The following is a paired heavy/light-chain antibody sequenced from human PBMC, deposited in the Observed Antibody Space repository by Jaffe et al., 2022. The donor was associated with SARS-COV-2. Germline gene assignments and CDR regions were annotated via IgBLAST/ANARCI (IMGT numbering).Light chain of an antibody. Sequence: AIQMTQSPSSLSASVGDRVTITCRASRGIRNDLTWFQQKPGRAPKLLIYAASNVPSGVPSRFSASGSARDFTLTISSLQPEDSATYYCLQDYDYPWTFGQGTKVEI. CDR1: RGIRND. V-gene: IGKV1-6*01. CDR3: LQDYDYPWT. J-gene: IGKJ1*01. CDR2: AAS.
Heavy chain of an antibody. CDR3: ASRGHEFSNHFYYYGMDV. V-gene: IGHV1-24*01. Sequence: QVHLVQSGAEVKKPGASVKVSCKISGDTPNEPLIHWVRQAPGEGLEWMGGFDPEDRKTIYAQKFQGRVTMTEDTSTDTAYMELRSLTSEDTAVYYCASRGHEFSNHFYYYGMDVWGQGTTVTVS. CDR1: GDTPNEPL. D-gene: IGHD5-12*01. J-gene: IGHJ6*02. CDR2: FDPEDRKT.